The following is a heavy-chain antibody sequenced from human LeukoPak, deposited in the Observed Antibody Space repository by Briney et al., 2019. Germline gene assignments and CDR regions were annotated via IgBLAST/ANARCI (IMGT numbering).Heavy chain of an antibody. D-gene: IGHD3-3*01. CDR2: ISSSSTSI. CDR3: ASQRRSTIFGVGFYYMDV. J-gene: IGHJ6*03. Sequence: GGSLRLSCAASGFTFSSYNMNWVRQAPGKGLEWISYISSSSTSIYYADSVKGRFTISRDNAKNSLHLQMNSLRAEDTAVYYCASQRRSTIFGVGFYYMDVWGKGTTVIVSS. V-gene: IGHV3-48*01. CDR1: GFTFSSYN.